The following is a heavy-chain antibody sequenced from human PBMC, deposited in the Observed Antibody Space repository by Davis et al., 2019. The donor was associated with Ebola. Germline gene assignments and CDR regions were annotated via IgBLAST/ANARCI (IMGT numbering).Heavy chain of an antibody. D-gene: IGHD3-10*01. CDR3: AKDLTSYYGSGGFFDY. J-gene: IGHJ4*02. V-gene: IGHV3-23*01. CDR2: ISASGGAT. CDR1: GFLFSSYA. Sequence: PAGSLRLSCAASGFLFSSYAMSWVRQAPGRGLEWVSSISASGGATFYADSVKGRIVMSRDNSNDTLYLRMNNLRAEDTAIYYCAKDLTSYYGSGGFFDYWGQGILVTVSS.